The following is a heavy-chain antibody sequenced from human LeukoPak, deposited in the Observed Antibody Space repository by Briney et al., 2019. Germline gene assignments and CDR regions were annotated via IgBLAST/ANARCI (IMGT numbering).Heavy chain of an antibody. J-gene: IGHJ3*02. Sequence: PSETLSLTCTVSGGSISSSRFYWGWIRQPPGKGLEWIGSIYYSGSTYYNPSLKSRVTISVDTSKNQFSLKLSSVTVADTAVYYCARLDYYYDSSGYYPWAFDIWGQGTMVTVSS. CDR2: IYYSGST. V-gene: IGHV4-39*01. D-gene: IGHD3-22*01. CDR3: ARLDYYYDSSGYYPWAFDI. CDR1: GGSISSSRFY.